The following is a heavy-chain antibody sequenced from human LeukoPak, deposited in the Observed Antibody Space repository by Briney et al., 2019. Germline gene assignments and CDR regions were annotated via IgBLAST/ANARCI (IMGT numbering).Heavy chain of an antibody. CDR3: ARAYSGYDFGGYYFDY. Sequence: GGSLRLSCAASGFTFSSYSMNWVRQAPGKGLEWVSSISSSSSYIYYADSVKGRFTISRDNAKNSLYLQMNSLRAEDTAVYYCARAYSGYDFGGYYFDYWGQGTLVTVSS. V-gene: IGHV3-21*01. D-gene: IGHD5-12*01. J-gene: IGHJ4*02. CDR2: ISSSSSYI. CDR1: GFTFSSYS.